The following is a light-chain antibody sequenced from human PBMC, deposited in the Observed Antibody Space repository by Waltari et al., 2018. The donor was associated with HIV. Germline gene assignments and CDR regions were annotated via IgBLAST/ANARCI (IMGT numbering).Light chain of an antibody. CDR2: AAS. CDR1: QSLTIS. J-gene: IGKJ1*01. Sequence: EIVMTQSPATLSVSPGERATLSCRASQSLTISLAWYQQKPGQAPRLLIYAASTRATGIPARFTGSGSGTEFTLTISSLQSEDFAFYYCQQYNNWPRTFGQGTKVEIK. V-gene: IGKV3-15*01. CDR3: QQYNNWPRT.